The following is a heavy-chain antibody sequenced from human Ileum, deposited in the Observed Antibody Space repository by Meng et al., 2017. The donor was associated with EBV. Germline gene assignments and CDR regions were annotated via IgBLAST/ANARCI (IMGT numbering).Heavy chain of an antibody. CDR3: AMVQGVISFDY. Sequence: QTPFKQSGPQLVKPPPALTLTCTFSGFSLSTSGVGVGWIRQPPGKALEWLALIYWDDDKRYSPSLKSRLTITKDTSKNQVFLTMTNMDPVDTATYICAMVQGVISFDYWGQGTLVTVSS. V-gene: IGHV2-5*02. CDR2: IYWDDDK. D-gene: IGHD3-10*01. CDR1: GFSLSTSGVG. J-gene: IGHJ4*02.